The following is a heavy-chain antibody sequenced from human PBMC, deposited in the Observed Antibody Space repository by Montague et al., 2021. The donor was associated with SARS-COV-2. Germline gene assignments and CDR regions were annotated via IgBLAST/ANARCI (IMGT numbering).Heavy chain of an antibody. Sequence: PALVTPTQTLTLTCTFSGFSLSTSGMCVSWIRQPPGKALEWLALIDWDDDKYYSTSLKTRLTISKDTSKNQVVLTMTNMDPVDTATYYCARIVEARSYYGMDVWGQGTTVTVSS. V-gene: IGHV2-70*01. CDR3: ARIVEARSYYGMDV. CDR1: GFSLSTSGMC. D-gene: IGHD3-3*01. J-gene: IGHJ6*02. CDR2: IDWDDDK.